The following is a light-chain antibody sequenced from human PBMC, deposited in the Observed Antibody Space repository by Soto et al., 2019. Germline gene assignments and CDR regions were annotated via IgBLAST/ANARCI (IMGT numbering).Light chain of an antibody. CDR1: TSDAVIYNL. CDR3: SSYTSSSTPGV. V-gene: IGLV2-14*02. CDR2: EGN. Sequence: QSVLTQPASVSGSPGQSITISCTGTTSDAVIYNLVAWYQQYSGSVPRLLIYEGNKRPSGVSSRFSGSKSGNTASLTISGLQAEDEADYYCSSYTSSSTPGVFGTGTKVTVL. J-gene: IGLJ1*01.